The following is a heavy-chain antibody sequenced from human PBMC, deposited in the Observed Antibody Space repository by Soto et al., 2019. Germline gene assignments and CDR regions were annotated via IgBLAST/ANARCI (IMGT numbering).Heavy chain of an antibody. CDR3: SSFYPPSSSGVSTDS. CDR1: GVTVSSNY. V-gene: IGHV3-53*01. CDR2: IYSGGST. D-gene: IGHD6-25*01. J-gene: IGHJ4*02. Sequence: GSRRLSCAASGVTVSSNYLSWFRQAPGKGLEWVSVIYSGGSTYYADSVKGRFTISRDNSKNTLYLQMNSLRAEDTAVYYCSSFYPPSSSGVSTDSWRQATLVTVS.